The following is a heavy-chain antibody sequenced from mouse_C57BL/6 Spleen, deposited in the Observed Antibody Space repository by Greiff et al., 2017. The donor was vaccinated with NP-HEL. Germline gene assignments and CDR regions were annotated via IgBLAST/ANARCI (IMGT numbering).Heavy chain of an antibody. CDR2: IHPYSGST. CDR1: GYTFTSYW. CDR3: ASNYNAMDY. Sequence: VKLQQPGAELVKPGDSVKLSCKASGYTFTSYWMHWVKQRPGQGLEWIGMIHPYSGSTNYNEKFKSKATLTVDKSSSTAYMQLSSLTSEDSAVYYCASNYNAMDYWGQGTSVTVAS. J-gene: IGHJ4*01. V-gene: IGHV1-64*01.